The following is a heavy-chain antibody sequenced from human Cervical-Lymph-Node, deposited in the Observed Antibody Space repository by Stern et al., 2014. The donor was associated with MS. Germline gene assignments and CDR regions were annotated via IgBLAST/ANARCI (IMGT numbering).Heavy chain of an antibody. V-gene: IGHV3-30-3*01. CDR3: ARPAAARYFDY. D-gene: IGHD6-25*01. CDR1: GFTFGRHS. CDR2: ISYDGSSQ. J-gene: IGHJ4*02. Sequence: VQLLETGGGVVQPGRSLRLSCATSGFTFGRHSMHWVRQAPGKGLEWVACISYDGSSQHYADSVKGRFTISRSNSNNTLYLQMNSLRVEDTAMYYCARPAAARYFDYWGQGSQVTVSS.